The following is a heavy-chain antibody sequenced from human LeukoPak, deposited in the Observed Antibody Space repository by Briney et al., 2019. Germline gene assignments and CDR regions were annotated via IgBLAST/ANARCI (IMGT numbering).Heavy chain of an antibody. CDR2: FDPEDGET. D-gene: IGHD2-15*01. Sequence: ASVKVSCKVSGYTLTEFSMHWVRQAPGKGLEWMGGFDPEDGETIYAQKFQGRVTMTEDTSTDTAYMELSSVRSEDTAVYYCAAKPAGGGWYYFDYWGQGTLVTVSS. CDR3: AAKPAGGGWYYFDY. V-gene: IGHV1-24*01. CDR1: GYTLTEFS. J-gene: IGHJ4*02.